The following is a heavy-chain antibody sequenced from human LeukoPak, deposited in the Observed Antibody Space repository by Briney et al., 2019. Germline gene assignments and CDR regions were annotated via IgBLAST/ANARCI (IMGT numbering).Heavy chain of an antibody. V-gene: IGHV1-18*01. J-gene: IGHJ5*02. CDR2: ISAYNGNT. D-gene: IGHD2-2*02. CDR3: ARVVGYCSSTSCYIGWFDP. Sequence: ASVKVSCKASGYTFTSYGISWVRQAPGQGLERMGWISAYNGNTNYAQKLQGRVTMTTDTSTSTAYMELRSLRSDDTAVYYCARVVGYCSSTSCYIGWFDPWGQGTLVTVSS. CDR1: GYTFTSYG.